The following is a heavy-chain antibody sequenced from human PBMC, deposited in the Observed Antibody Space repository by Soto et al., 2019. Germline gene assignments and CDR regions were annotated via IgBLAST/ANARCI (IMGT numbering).Heavy chain of an antibody. Sequence: SETLSLTCTVSGGSISSYYCSWIRQPAWKGLEWIGRIYTSGITNYNPSLKSRVTMSVDTSKNQFSLKLSSVTAADTAVYYCARAERWFDPWGQGTLVTVCS. CDR2: IYTSGIT. J-gene: IGHJ5*02. CDR3: ARAERWFDP. V-gene: IGHV4-4*07. CDR1: GGSISSYY.